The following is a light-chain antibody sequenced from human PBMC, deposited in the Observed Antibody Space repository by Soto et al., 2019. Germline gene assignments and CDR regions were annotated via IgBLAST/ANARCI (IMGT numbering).Light chain of an antibody. CDR1: QSISTW. Sequence: DIQMTQSPSTLSASVGDRVTITCRASQSISTWLAWYQQKPGKAPKLLIYKASNLEGGVPSRFSGSGSGTEFNITISSLQTDDFATYYCQQYNTYPLTFGGGTKVDIK. V-gene: IGKV1-5*03. CDR2: KAS. CDR3: QQYNTYPLT. J-gene: IGKJ4*01.